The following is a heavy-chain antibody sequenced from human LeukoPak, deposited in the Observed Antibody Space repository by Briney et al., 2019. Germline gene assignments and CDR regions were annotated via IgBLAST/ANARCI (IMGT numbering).Heavy chain of an antibody. CDR3: ARGGPNSRLHL. Sequence: GGSLRPSCAASGFTVSSNYMSWVRQAPGKGLEWVSLIYSGGRIFYADSVKGRFIISTDNSKNTLYLQMNSLRAEDTAVYYCARGGPNSRLHLWGQGTLVTVSS. V-gene: IGHV3-66*01. J-gene: IGHJ5*02. CDR2: IYSGGRI. CDR1: GFTVSSNY. D-gene: IGHD5-18*01.